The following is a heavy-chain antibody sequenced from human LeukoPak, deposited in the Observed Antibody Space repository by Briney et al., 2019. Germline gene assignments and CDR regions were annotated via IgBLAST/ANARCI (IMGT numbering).Heavy chain of an antibody. J-gene: IGHJ5*02. Sequence: ASVKVSCKASGYTFTGYYMHWVRQAPGQGLEWMGIINPSGGSTSYAQKFQGRVTMTRDTSTSTVYMELSSLRSEDTAVYYCARDPYYYDSSGYYLNWFDPWGQGTLVTVSS. V-gene: IGHV1-46*01. D-gene: IGHD3-22*01. CDR3: ARDPYYYDSSGYYLNWFDP. CDR1: GYTFTGYY. CDR2: INPSGGST.